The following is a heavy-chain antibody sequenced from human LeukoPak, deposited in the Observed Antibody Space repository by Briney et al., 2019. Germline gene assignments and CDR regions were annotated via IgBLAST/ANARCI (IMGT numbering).Heavy chain of an antibody. CDR3: ARPTTADEGRAFDI. D-gene: IGHD4-17*01. V-gene: IGHV4-61*02. J-gene: IGHJ3*02. CDR1: GGSISSGSYY. CDR2: IYTSGST. Sequence: SQTLSLTCTVSGGSISSGSYYWSWIRQPAGKGLEWIGRIYTSGSTNYNPSLKSRVTISVDTSKNQFSLKLGSVTAADTAVYYCARPTTADEGRAFDIWGQGTVVTVSS.